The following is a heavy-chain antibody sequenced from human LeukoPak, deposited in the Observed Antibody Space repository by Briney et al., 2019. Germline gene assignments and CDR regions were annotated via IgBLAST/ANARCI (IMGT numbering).Heavy chain of an antibody. CDR3: ARDILKGPLRGGSYYPSYYYYGMDV. Sequence: GGSLRLSCAASGFTFSSYAMHWVRQAPGKGLEWVAVISYDGSNKYYADSVKGRFTISRDNSKNTLYLQMNSLRAEDTAVYYCARDILKGPLRGGSYYPSYYYYGMDVWGQGTTVTVSS. J-gene: IGHJ6*02. CDR1: GFTFSSYA. CDR2: ISYDGSNK. V-gene: IGHV3-30-3*01. D-gene: IGHD1-26*01.